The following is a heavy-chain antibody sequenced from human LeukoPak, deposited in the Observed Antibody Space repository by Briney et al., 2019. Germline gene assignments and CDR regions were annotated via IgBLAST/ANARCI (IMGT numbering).Heavy chain of an antibody. CDR1: GGSISSSSYY. CDR3: ARGRGHVLRYFDWLSPKGDYYYTDV. CDR2: IYYSGST. J-gene: IGHJ6*03. V-gene: IGHV4-39*01. D-gene: IGHD3-9*01. Sequence: PSETLSLTCTVSGGSISSSSYYWGWIRQPPGKGLEWIGSIYYSGSTYYNPSLKSRVTISVDTSKNQFSLKLSSVTAADTAVYYCARGRGHVLRYFDWLSPKGDYYYTDVWGKGTTVTVSS.